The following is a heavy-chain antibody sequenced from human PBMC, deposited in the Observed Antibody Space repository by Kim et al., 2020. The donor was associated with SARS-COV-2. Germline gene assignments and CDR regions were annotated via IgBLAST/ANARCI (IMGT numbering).Heavy chain of an antibody. V-gene: IGHV3-7*01. D-gene: IGHD7-27*01. Sequence: GSEKYYVDSVKGRFTISRDNAKNSLYLQMNSLRAEDTAVYYCVFWGGMDVWGQGTTVTVSS. J-gene: IGHJ6*02. CDR2: GSEK. CDR3: VFWGGMDV.